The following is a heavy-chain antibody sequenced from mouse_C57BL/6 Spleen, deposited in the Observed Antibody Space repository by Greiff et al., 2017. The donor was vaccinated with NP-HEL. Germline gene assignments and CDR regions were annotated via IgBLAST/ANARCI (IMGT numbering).Heavy chain of an antibody. Sequence: EVQLQQSGPGLVKPSQSLSLTCSVTGYSITSGYYWNWIRQFPGNKLEWMGYISYDGSNNYNPSLKNRISITRDTSKNKFFLKLNSVTTEDTATYYGARDRVKWFAYWGQGPLVTVSA. V-gene: IGHV3-6*01. CDR3: ARDRVKWFAY. CDR1: GYSITSGYY. D-gene: IGHD2-2*01. CDR2: ISYDGSN. J-gene: IGHJ3*01.